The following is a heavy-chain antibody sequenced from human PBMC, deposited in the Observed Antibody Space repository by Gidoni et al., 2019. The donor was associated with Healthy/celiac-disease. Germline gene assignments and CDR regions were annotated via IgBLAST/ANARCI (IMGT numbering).Heavy chain of an antibody. Sequence: QVQLQESGPGLVKPSQTLSLTCTVSGGSISSGSYYWSWIRQPAGKGLEWIGRIYTSGSTNYNPSLKSRVTISVDTSKNQFSLKLSSVTAADTAVYYCARDGGGAYYYYYMDVWGKGTTVTVSS. V-gene: IGHV4-61*02. J-gene: IGHJ6*03. CDR2: IYTSGST. D-gene: IGHD2-21*01. CDR3: ARDGGGAYYYYYMDV. CDR1: GGSISSGSYY.